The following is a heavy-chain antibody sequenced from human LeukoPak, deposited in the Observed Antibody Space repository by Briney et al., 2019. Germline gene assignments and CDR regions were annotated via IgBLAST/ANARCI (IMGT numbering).Heavy chain of an antibody. CDR1: GFTFSSYA. CDR3: ASFSSGRPRPGY. D-gene: IGHD6-19*01. V-gene: IGHV3-53*01. J-gene: IGHJ4*02. CDR2: TYTGGNS. Sequence: GGSLRLSCAASGFTFSSYAMSWVRQAPGKGLEWVSVTYTGGNSYYAGSVQGRFIISRDISKNTLYLQMNNLRAEDSALYYCASFSSGRPRPGYWGQGTLVTVSS.